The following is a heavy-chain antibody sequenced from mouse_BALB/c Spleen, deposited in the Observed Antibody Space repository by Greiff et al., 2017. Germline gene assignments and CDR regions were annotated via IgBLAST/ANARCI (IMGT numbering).Heavy chain of an antibody. CDR3: ARALYGNYFDY. CDR1: GFTFSSYA. Sequence: EVKVVESGGGLVKPGGSLKLSCAASGFTFSSYAMSWVRQSPEKRLEWVASISSGGSTYYPDSVKGRFTISRDNARNILYLQMSSLRSEDTAMYYCARALYGNYFDYWGQGTTLTVSS. J-gene: IGHJ2*01. V-gene: IGHV5-6-5*01. CDR2: ISSGGST. D-gene: IGHD2-1*01.